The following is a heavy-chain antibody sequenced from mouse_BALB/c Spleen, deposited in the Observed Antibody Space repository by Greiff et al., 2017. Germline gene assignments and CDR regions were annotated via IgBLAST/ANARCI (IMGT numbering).Heavy chain of an antibody. CDR1: LFTFNTNA. Sequence: KLSCAASLFTFNTNAMNCVRQPPGKALEWLGFIRNKANGYTTEYSASVKGRFTISRDNSQSILYLQMNTLRAEDSATYYCARAYYGSRNWYFDVWGAGTTVTVSS. J-gene: IGHJ1*01. CDR2: IRNKANGYTT. CDR3: ARAYYGSRNWYFDV. V-gene: IGHV7-3*02. D-gene: IGHD1-1*01.